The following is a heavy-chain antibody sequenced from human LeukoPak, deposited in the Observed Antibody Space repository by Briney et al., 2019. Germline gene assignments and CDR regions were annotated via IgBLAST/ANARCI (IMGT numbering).Heavy chain of an antibody. Sequence: GASVKVSCKASGYTFTSYDINWVRQATGQGLEWVGWMNPNSGNTGYAQKFQGRVTMTRNTSISTAYMELSSLRSEDTAVYYCARGKTFVTTNPLGYWGQGTLVTVSS. CDR1: GYTFTSYD. J-gene: IGHJ4*02. CDR2: MNPNSGNT. V-gene: IGHV1-8*01. CDR3: ARGKTFVTTNPLGY. D-gene: IGHD4-17*01.